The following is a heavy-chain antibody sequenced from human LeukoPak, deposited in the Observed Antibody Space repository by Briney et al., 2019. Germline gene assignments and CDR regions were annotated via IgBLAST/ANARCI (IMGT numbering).Heavy chain of an antibody. CDR2: IIPILGIT. CDR3: AREEGAGNAFDI. D-gene: IGHD3-10*01. Sequence: GASVKVSCKASGGTFSSYAISWVRQAPGQGLEWMGRIIPILGITNYAQKFQGRVTITADKSTRTAYMQLSSLRSEDTAVYYCAREEGAGNAFDIWGQGTMVTVSS. J-gene: IGHJ3*02. CDR1: GGTFSSYA. V-gene: IGHV1-69*04.